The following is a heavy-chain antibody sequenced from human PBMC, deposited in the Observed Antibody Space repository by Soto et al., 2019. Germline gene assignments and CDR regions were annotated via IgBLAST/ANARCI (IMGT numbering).Heavy chain of an antibody. V-gene: IGHV4-59*01. Sequence: QVQLQESGPGLVKTSETLSLTCTVSGGSISSYYWGWIRQPPGKGLEWIGYIHYSGSTNYNPSLRSRVTISVDTPKNQFSLKVNSMIAADTAIYYCARGGVAARKGRWFDPWGQGTLVTVS. CDR2: IHYSGST. D-gene: IGHD6-25*01. CDR3: ARGGVAARKGRWFDP. CDR1: GGSISSYY. J-gene: IGHJ5*02.